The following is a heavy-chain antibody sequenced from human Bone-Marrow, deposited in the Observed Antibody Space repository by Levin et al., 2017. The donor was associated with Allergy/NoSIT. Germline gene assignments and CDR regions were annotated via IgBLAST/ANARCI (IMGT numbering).Heavy chain of an antibody. V-gene: IGHV4-30-2*06. CDR2: IDDSGTT. CDR1: GGSISGGGYS. Sequence: LRLSCVVSGGSISGGGYSWTWIRQSPGKGLEWIGYIDDSGTTEYNPSLNSRVSMSLDTSKNQFSLRLTSVTAADAAVYYCASGAIGYGSASYIFDYWGQGTRVTVSS. CDR3: ASGAIGYGSASYIFDY. J-gene: IGHJ4*02. D-gene: IGHD3-10*01.